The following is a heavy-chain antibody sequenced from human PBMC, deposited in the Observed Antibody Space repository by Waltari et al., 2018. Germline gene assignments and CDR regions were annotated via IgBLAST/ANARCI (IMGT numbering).Heavy chain of an antibody. Sequence: QLQLQASGPGLVKPSATLSLTCTVSGGSISRSIHYWGWIRQPPGKGLGWIGRIYYSGSTYFTPSLKSRVTMSVDTSKNQFSLKLSSVTAADTAVYYCARSSGGSSWANYFDYWGQGTLVTVSS. V-gene: IGHV4-39*07. D-gene: IGHD6-13*01. CDR2: IYYSGST. J-gene: IGHJ4*02. CDR1: GGSISRSIHY. CDR3: ARSSGGSSWANYFDY.